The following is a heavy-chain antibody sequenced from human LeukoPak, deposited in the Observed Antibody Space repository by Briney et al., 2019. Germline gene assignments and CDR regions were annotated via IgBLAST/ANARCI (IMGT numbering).Heavy chain of an antibody. D-gene: IGHD3-10*01. CDR1: RFTFSSYG. CDR3: ARGANYYGSGSYFGGLDY. J-gene: IGHJ4*02. Sequence: GGSLRLSCAASRFTFSSYGMHWVRQAPGKGLEWVAYIQYDGSNEQYADSVKGRFIISRDSSKNILYLQMNSLRAEDTAVYYCARGANYYGSGSYFGGLDYWGQGTLVTVSS. V-gene: IGHV3-30*02. CDR2: IQYDGSNE.